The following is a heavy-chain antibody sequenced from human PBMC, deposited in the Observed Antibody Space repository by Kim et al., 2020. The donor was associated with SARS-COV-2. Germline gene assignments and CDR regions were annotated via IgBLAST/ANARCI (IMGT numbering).Heavy chain of an antibody. Sequence: SETLSLTCTVSGDSISSRYYYWSWIRQRPGKGLEWIGYIYYSGTTYYNPSLKSRVTISVDTSKNRFSLKMTSVTAADTAVYYCAREGLQPRYGYNWFDL. CDR3: AREGLQPRYGYNWFDL. D-gene: IGHD2-21*02. J-gene: IGHJ5*02. CDR2: IYYSGTT. CDR1: GDSISSRYYY. V-gene: IGHV4-31*03.